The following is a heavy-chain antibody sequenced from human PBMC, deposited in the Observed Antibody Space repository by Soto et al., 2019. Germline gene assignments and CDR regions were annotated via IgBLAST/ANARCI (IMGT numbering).Heavy chain of an antibody. J-gene: IGHJ5*02. V-gene: IGHV4-4*02. CDR3: SRDSGNYDFWSGYANRTWFDT. CDR2: IYHSGST. Sequence: SETMSLTCAVSVGSISSSNWWSWVRQPPGKGLEWIGEIYHSGSTNYNPSLKSRVTISVDKSKNQFSLKLSSVTAADTAVYYCSRDSGNYDFWSGYANRTWFDTWGQGNLVT. CDR1: VGSISSSNW. D-gene: IGHD3-3*01.